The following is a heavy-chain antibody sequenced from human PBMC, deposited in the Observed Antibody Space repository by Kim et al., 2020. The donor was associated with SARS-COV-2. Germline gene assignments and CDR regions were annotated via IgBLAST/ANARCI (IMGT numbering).Heavy chain of an antibody. V-gene: IGHV4-59*13. Sequence: SETLSLTCSVSDDSISGYYWTWIRQPPGKGLEFIGYIFYTGSTNYNPSLKSRVSMSVDTSKNQFSFSLSSVTAADTAVYYCARADLNHYGMDVWGQGTTVTVSS. J-gene: IGHJ6*02. CDR1: DDSISGYY. CDR3: ARADLNHYGMDV. CDR2: IFYTGST.